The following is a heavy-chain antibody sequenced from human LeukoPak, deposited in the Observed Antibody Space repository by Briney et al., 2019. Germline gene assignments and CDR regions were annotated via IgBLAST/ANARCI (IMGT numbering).Heavy chain of an antibody. D-gene: IGHD3-22*01. CDR2: IYSGGST. CDR1: GFTVNSNY. V-gene: IGHV3-53*01. Sequence: GGSLRLSCAASGFTVNSNYMSWVRQAPGKGLEWVSIIYSGGSTYYADSVKGRFTISRDNSKNTLYLQMNSLRAEDTAVYYCAKTSTYYDSSGYYSSFDYWGQGTLVTVSS. J-gene: IGHJ4*02. CDR3: AKTSTYYDSSGYYSSFDY.